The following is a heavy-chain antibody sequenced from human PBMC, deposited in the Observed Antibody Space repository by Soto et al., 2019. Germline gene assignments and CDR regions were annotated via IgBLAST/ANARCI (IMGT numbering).Heavy chain of an antibody. CDR1: GFTFSSYE. J-gene: IGHJ6*02. CDR3: ARAPRYYYDSSGLSYGMDV. D-gene: IGHD3-22*01. V-gene: IGHV3-48*03. Sequence: GGSLRLSCAASGFTFSSYEMNWVRQAPGKGLEWVSYISNSGSTIYYADSVKGRFTISRDNAKNSLYLQMNSLRAEDTAVYYCARAPRYYYDSSGLSYGMDVWGQGTTVTVSS. CDR2: ISNSGSTI.